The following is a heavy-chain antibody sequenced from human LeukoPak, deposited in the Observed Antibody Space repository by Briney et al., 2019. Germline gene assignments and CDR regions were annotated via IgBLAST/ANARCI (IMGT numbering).Heavy chain of an antibody. CDR1: GGAINNYY. CDR3: ARYSGSESGFDH. CDR2: VYSSGTT. J-gene: IGHJ4*02. V-gene: IGHV4-4*07. D-gene: IGHD1-26*01. Sequence: SETLSLTCTVSGGAINNYYCSWIRQSAGKGLEWIGRVYSSGTTNYNPSLKSRVTISIDKSKKQFSLNLKSVAAADTAVYYCARYSGSESGFDHWGQASLVSVYS.